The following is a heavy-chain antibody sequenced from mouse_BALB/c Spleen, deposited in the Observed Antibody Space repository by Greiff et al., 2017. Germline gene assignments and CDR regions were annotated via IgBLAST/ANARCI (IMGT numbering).Heavy chain of an antibody. Sequence: EVQGVESGPGLVKPSQSLSLTCTVTGYSITSDYAWNWIRQFPGNKLEWMGYISYSGSTSYNPSLKSRISITRDTSKNQFFLQLNSVTTEDTATYYCARCDYGSSYGAMDYWGQGTSVTVSS. D-gene: IGHD1-1*01. CDR3: ARCDYGSSYGAMDY. CDR1: GYSITSDYA. V-gene: IGHV3-2*02. J-gene: IGHJ4*01. CDR2: ISYSGST.